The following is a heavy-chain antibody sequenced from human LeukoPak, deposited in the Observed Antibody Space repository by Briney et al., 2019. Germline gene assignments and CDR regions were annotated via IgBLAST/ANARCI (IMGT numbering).Heavy chain of an antibody. V-gene: IGHV1-2*02. CDR3: ARDREAARPEFDY. J-gene: IGHJ4*02. D-gene: IGHD6-6*01. CDR2: INPNSGGT. CDR1: GYSFTAFY. Sequence: ASVKVSCKTSGYSFTAFYIHWVRQAPGQGLEWMGWINPNSGGTNYAQKFQGRVTMTRDTSISTAYMELSRLRSDDTAVYYCARDREAARPEFDYWGQGTLVTVSS.